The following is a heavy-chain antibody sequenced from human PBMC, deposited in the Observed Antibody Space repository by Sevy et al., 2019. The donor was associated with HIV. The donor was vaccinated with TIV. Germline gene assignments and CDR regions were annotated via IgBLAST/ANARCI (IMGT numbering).Heavy chain of an antibody. CDR1: GFTFSSYA. J-gene: IGHJ4*02. D-gene: IGHD1-26*01. CDR3: ARDFTEGLLGGHLFDY. V-gene: IGHV3-30-3*01. CDR2: ISYDGSNK. Sequence: GGSLRLSCAASGFTFSSYAMHWVRQAPGKGLEWVAVISYDGSNKYYADSVKGRFTISRDNSKKPLYLQMNSLRAEDTAVYYCARDFTEGLLGGHLFDYWGQGTLVTVSS.